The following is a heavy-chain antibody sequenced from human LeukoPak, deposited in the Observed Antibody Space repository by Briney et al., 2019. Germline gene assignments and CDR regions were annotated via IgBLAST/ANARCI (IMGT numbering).Heavy chain of an antibody. CDR1: GFTFSSYA. J-gene: IGHJ3*02. CDR2: ISGSGGST. D-gene: IGHD2-15*01. V-gene: IGHV3-23*01. CDR3: ARARGYSDAFDI. Sequence: GGSLRLSCAASGFTFSSYAMSWVRQAPGKGLEWVSAISGSGGSTYYADSVKGRFTISRDNSKNMLSLQMNSLRAEDTAVYYCARARGYSDAFDIWGQGTMVTVSS.